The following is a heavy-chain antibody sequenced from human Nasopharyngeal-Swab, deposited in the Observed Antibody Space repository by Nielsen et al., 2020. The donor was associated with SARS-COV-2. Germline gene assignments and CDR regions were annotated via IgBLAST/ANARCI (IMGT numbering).Heavy chain of an antibody. Sequence: GESLKISCAASGFTFSSNAMHWVRQAPGKGLEWVAVISYDGSNKYYADSVKGRFTISRDNSKNTLYLQMNSLRAEDTAVYYCARSWGGGYSFSFDYWGQGTLVTVSS. V-gene: IGHV3-30-3*01. CDR1: GFTFSSNA. D-gene: IGHD2-15*01. CDR2: ISYDGSNK. J-gene: IGHJ4*02. CDR3: ARSWGGGYSFSFDY.